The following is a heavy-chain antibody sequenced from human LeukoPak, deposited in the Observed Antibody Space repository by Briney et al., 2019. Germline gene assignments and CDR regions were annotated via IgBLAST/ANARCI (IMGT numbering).Heavy chain of an antibody. CDR2: INHIGST. V-gene: IGHV4-34*01. J-gene: IGHJ5*02. Sequence: SETLSLTCAVYGGSFRDYYWTWIRQPPGKGLEWIGEINHIGSTNYNPSLESRVTISVDTSKNQFSLKLSSVTAADTAVYYCARRPTGYYYGSGTYYPSRSNWFDPWGQGTLVTVSS. D-gene: IGHD3-10*01. CDR1: GGSFRDYY. CDR3: ARRPTGYYYGSGTYYPSRSNWFDP.